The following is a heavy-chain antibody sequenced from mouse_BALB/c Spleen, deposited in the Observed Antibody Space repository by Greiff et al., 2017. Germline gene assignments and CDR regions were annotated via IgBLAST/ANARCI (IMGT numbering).Heavy chain of an antibody. J-gene: IGHJ3*01. Sequence: VQLQQPGAELVMPGASVKMSCKASGYTFTDYWMHWVKQRPGQGLEWIGAIDTSDSYTSYNQKFKGKATLTVDESSSTAYMQLSSLTSEDSAVYYCARGGDGAWFAYWGQGTLVTVSA. CDR1: GYTFTDYW. CDR2: IDTSDSYT. V-gene: IGHV1-69*01. CDR3: ARGGDGAWFAY. D-gene: IGHD2-3*01.